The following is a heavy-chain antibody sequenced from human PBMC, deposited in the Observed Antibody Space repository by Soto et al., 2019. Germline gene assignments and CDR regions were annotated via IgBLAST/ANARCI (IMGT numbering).Heavy chain of an antibody. CDR1: GDSFTKYY. CDR2: INHSGRT. V-gene: IGHV4-34*01. D-gene: IGHD1-26*01. J-gene: IGHJ5*02. CDR3: ARDLVGASHEWFDP. Sequence: PSETLSLTCAVYGDSFTKYYWSWIRQPPGKGLEWIGEINHSGRTNFNPSLKSRVTMSVDTSKNQFSLKLSSVTAADTAVYYCARDLVGASHEWFDPWGQGTLVTVSS.